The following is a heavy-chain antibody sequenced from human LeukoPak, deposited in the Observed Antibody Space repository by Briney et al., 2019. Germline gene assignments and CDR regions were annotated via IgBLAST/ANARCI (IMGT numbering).Heavy chain of an antibody. Sequence: PSQTLSLTCTVSGGFISSGDYYWSWIRQRSGKGLEWIGFIYHSGSSYYNPSLKSRVTMSIDTSANQFSLRLSSVTAADTAVYYCARQSPPVAWGQGTLVTVSS. CDR3: ARQSPPVA. CDR1: GGFISSGDYY. CDR2: IYHSGSS. V-gene: IGHV4-30-4*08. J-gene: IGHJ5*02.